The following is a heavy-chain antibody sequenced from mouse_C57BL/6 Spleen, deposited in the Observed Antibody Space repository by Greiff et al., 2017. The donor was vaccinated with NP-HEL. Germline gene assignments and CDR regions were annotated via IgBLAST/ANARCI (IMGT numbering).Heavy chain of an antibody. D-gene: IGHD1-1*01. J-gene: IGHJ4*01. CDR3: ARSDFDYYGSSYGYAMDY. V-gene: IGHV1-82*01. Sequence: VQLQQSGPELVKPGASVKISCKASGYAFSSSWMNWVKQRPGKGLEWIGRIYPGDGDTNYNGKFKGKATLTADKSSSTAYMQLSSLTSEDSAVYFCARSDFDYYGSSYGYAMDYWGQGTSVTVSS. CDR2: IYPGDGDT. CDR1: GYAFSSSW.